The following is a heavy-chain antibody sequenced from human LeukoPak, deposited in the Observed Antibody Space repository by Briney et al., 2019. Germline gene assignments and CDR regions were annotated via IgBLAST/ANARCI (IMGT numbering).Heavy chain of an antibody. CDR3: ARRRDSGSLQHFDY. D-gene: IGHD1-26*01. J-gene: IGHJ4*02. Sequence: GGSLRLSCAASGFTFSSYWMHWVRQAPGKGLVWVSYISSSGTTIYYADSVKGRFTISRDNAKNSLYLQMNSLRAEDTAVYYCARRRDSGSLQHFDYWGQGTLVTVSS. V-gene: IGHV3-48*04. CDR1: GFTFSSYW. CDR2: ISSSGTTI.